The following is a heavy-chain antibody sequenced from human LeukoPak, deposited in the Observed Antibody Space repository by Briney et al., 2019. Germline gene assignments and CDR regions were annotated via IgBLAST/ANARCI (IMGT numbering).Heavy chain of an antibody. Sequence: PGGSLRLSXAASGFTVSSNYMSWVRQAPGKGLEWVSVIYSGGGTYYADSVKGRFTISRDNSKNTLYLQMNSLRAEDTAVYYCARDSFGYWRAFDIWGQGAMVTVSS. D-gene: IGHD2-15*01. J-gene: IGHJ3*02. V-gene: IGHV3-66*02. CDR1: GFTVSSNY. CDR3: ARDSFGYWRAFDI. CDR2: IYSGGGT.